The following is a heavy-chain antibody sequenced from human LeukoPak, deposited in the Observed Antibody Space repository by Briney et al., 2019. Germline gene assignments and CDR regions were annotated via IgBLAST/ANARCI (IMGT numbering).Heavy chain of an antibody. D-gene: IGHD2-21*01. CDR3: ARDLAGHFGGFYFDH. CDR1: GASISSRNYY. CDR2: IYYSGST. V-gene: IGHV4-39*07. J-gene: IGHJ4*02. Sequence: PSETLSLTCTVSGASISSRNYYWGWIRQLPGKGLEWIGTIYYSGSTYYNPSLKSRVTISLDTSKSHFSLRLSSVTAADTAVYYCARDLAGHFGGFYFDHWGQGTLVTVSS.